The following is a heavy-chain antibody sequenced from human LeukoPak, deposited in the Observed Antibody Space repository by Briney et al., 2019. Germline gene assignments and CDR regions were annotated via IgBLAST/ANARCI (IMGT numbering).Heavy chain of an antibody. J-gene: IGHJ5*02. V-gene: IGHV4-39*07. D-gene: IGHD4-17*01. CDR3: ALGGTTVTTWFDP. Sequence: SETLSLTCTVSGGSISSSSYYWGWIRQPPGQGLEWIGEINHSGSTNYNPSLKSRVTISVDTSKNQFSLKLSSVTAADTAVYYCALGGTTVTTWFDPWGQGTLVTVSS. CDR1: GGSISSSSYY. CDR2: INHSGST.